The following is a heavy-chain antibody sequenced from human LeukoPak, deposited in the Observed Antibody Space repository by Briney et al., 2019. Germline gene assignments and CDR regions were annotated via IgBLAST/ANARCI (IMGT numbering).Heavy chain of an antibody. CDR1: GFTFSSYG. CDR2: IWYDGSNK. D-gene: IGHD3-10*01. V-gene: IGHV3-33*01. CDR3: ARDIWFGELSVDY. Sequence: GGSLRLSCAASGFTFSSYGMHWVRQAPGKGLEWVAVIWYDGSNKYYADSVKGRFTISRDNSKNTLYLQMNSLRAEDTAVYYCARDIWFGELSVDYWGQGNLVTVSS. J-gene: IGHJ4*02.